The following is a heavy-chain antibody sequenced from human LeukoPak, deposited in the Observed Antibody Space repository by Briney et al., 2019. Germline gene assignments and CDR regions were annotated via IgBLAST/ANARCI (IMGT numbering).Heavy chain of an antibody. CDR3: ARETFGFDY. J-gene: IGHJ4*02. V-gene: IGHV4-34*01. Sequence: PSETLSLTCAVYGGSFSGYYWSWIRQPPGKGLEWIGEINHSGSTNYNPSLKSRVTISVDTSKNQFSLKLSSVTAADTAVYYCARETFGFDYWGQGTLVTVSS. D-gene: IGHD3-10*01. CDR2: INHSGST. CDR1: GGSFSGYY.